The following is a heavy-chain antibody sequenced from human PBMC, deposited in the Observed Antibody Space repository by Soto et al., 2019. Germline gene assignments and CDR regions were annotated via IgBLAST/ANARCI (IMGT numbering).Heavy chain of an antibody. CDR2: ISYDGSNK. CDR3: ARESRIAAAATYFDY. J-gene: IGHJ4*02. CDR1: GFTFSSYA. D-gene: IGHD6-13*01. V-gene: IGHV3-30-3*01. Sequence: GGSLRLSCAASGFTFSSYAMHWVRQAPGKGLEWVAVISYDGSNKYYADSVKGRFTISRDNSKNTLYLQMNSLRAEDTAVYYCARESRIAAAATYFDYWGQGTLVTVSS.